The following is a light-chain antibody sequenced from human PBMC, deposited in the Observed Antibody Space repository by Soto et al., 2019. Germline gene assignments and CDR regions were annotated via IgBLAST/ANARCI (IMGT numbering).Light chain of an antibody. CDR2: YDS. V-gene: IGLV3-21*04. J-gene: IGLJ6*01. Sequence: SYELTQPPSVSVAPGKTARITCGGNNLGSKSVHWYQLKPGQAPVLVIYYDSDRPSGIPERFSGSNSGNTATLTISRVEAGDEADYYCQVWDSSSDRNVFGSGTQLTVL. CDR1: NLGSKS. CDR3: QVWDSSSDRNV.